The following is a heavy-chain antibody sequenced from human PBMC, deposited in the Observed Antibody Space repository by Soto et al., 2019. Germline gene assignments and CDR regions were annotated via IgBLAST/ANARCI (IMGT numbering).Heavy chain of an antibody. CDR2: VSGGGGDT. J-gene: IGHJ4*02. CDR3: AFPYDYGDYVLDF. V-gene: IGHV3-23*01. Sequence: GGSLRLSCAASGFTFNNFAMSWVRQSPGKGLEWVSAVSGGGGDTYYADSVKGRFTISRDNFKNTLYLQMNSLRAEDTAVYYCAFPYDYGDYVLDFGAQGTLVTVS. CDR1: GFTFNNFA. D-gene: IGHD4-17*01.